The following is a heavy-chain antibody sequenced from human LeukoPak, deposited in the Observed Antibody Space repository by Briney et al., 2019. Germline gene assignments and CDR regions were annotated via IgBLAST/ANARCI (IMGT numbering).Heavy chain of an antibody. Sequence: ASVKVSCKASGGTFSSYGISWVRQAPGQGLEWMGGIIPIFGTANYAQKFQGRVTITADESTSTAYMELSSLRSEDTAVYYCARTKKQTDIVVVPAAIYYYGMDVWGQGTTVTVSS. CDR2: IIPIFGTA. CDR3: ARTKKQTDIVVVPAAIYYYGMDV. J-gene: IGHJ6*02. D-gene: IGHD2-2*01. V-gene: IGHV1-69*01. CDR1: GGTFSSYG.